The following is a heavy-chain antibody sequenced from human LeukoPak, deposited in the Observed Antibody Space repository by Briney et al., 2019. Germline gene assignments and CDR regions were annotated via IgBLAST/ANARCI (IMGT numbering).Heavy chain of an antibody. CDR3: ARGIITIFGVVAPSFDP. D-gene: IGHD3-3*01. J-gene: IGHJ5*02. Sequence: SETLSLTCTVSGGSISSGSYYWSWIRQPAGKGLEWIGRIYTSGSTNYNPSLKSRVTISVDTSKNQFSLKLSSVTAADTAVYYCARGIITIFGVVAPSFDPWGQGTLATVSS. CDR1: GGSISSGSYY. V-gene: IGHV4-61*02. CDR2: IYTSGST.